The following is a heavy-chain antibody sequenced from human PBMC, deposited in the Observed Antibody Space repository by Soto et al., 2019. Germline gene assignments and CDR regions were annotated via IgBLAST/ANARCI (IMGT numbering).Heavy chain of an antibody. CDR3: ARDFGGFDP. Sequence: ASVKVSCKASGYTFTTHGISWVRQAPGQGLEWMGWVSGDNGHTNYAQSLQGRVTMTTDTSTNTAYMELRSLRSDDTAVYYCARDFGGFDPWGQGTLVTVSS. V-gene: IGHV1-18*01. J-gene: IGHJ5*02. CDR1: GYTFTTHG. CDR2: VSGDNGHT. D-gene: IGHD3-16*01.